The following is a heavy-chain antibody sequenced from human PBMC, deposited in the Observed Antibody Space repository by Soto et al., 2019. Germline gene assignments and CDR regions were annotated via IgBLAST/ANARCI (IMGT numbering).Heavy chain of an antibody. CDR2: IHHSGST. J-gene: IGHJ5*02. CDR3: AKPVVAATNWFDP. D-gene: IGHD2-15*01. Sequence: QVQLQESGPGLVKPSQTLSLTCTVSGGSISSGGYSWTWIRQPPGEGLEWIGHIHHSGSTYYNPSLKSRLTISIDASKNQFSLNLSSVTVADTAVYYCAKPVVAATNWFDPWGQGTLVTVSS. V-gene: IGHV4-31*03. CDR1: GGSISSGGYS.